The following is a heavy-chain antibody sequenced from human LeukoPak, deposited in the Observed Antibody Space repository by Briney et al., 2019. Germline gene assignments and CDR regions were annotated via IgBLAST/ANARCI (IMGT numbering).Heavy chain of an antibody. CDR3: ARDLSGYSYVEGSD. CDR2: ISTYNGHT. V-gene: IGHV1-18*01. D-gene: IGHD5-18*01. Sequence: ASVKVSCKASGYTFSSYVLSWVRQAPGQGLEWMGWISTYNGHTYYAQKFQGRVTMTEDTSTDTAYMELSSLRSEDTAVYYCARDLSGYSYVEGSDWGQGTLVTVSS. J-gene: IGHJ4*02. CDR1: GYTFSSYV.